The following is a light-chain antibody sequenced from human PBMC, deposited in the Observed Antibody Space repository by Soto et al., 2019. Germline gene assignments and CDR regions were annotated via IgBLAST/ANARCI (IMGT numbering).Light chain of an antibody. J-gene: IGKJ1*01. CDR3: QQRYNWPRT. CDR2: KAS. Sequence: DIQVTQSQSSLSASVGDRVTITCRASQTISSWLAWYQQKPGKAPKLLIYKASTLKSGVPSRFSGSGSGTDFTLTISSLEPEDFAVYYCQQRYNWPRTFGQGTKV. CDR1: QTISSW. V-gene: IGKV1-5*03.